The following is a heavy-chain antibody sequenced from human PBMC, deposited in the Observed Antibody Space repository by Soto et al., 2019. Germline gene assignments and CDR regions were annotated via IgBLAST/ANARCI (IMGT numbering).Heavy chain of an antibody. J-gene: IGHJ6*01. Sequence: QVQLVQSGAEVKKPGSSVKVSCKASGGTFSSYAISWVRQAPGQGLEWMGGIIPIFGTANYAQKFQGRGTITADKSTSTAYMELRGLKTGDMAVYCCAGDGPKYYGRDAWGQGTTGTVAA. CDR3: AGDGPKYYGRDA. V-gene: IGHV1-69*06. CDR1: GGTFSSYA. CDR2: IIPIFGTA.